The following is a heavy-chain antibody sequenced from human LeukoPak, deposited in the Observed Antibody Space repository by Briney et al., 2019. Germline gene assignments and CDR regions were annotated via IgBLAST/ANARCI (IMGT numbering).Heavy chain of an antibody. Sequence: PGRSLRHSCAASGFTFSSYGMHWVRQAPGKGLEWVAVIWYDGSNKYYADSVKGRFTISRDNSKNTLYLQMNSLRAEDTAVYYCARGDSSGCYARNEYFQHWGQGTLVTVSS. CDR3: ARGDSSGCYARNEYFQH. CDR1: GFTFSSYG. D-gene: IGHD3-22*01. V-gene: IGHV3-33*01. CDR2: IWYDGSNK. J-gene: IGHJ1*01.